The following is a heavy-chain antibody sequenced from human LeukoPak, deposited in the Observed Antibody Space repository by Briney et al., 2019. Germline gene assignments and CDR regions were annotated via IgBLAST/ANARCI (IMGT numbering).Heavy chain of an antibody. J-gene: IGHJ4*02. V-gene: IGHV4-34*01. CDR2: INHSGST. Sequence: PSETLSLTCAVYGGSFSGYYWSWIRQPPGKGLEWIGEINHSGSTNYNPSLKSRVTISVDTSKNQLSLKLSSVTAADTAVYYCARGVLVVPAAIGYFDYWGQGTLVTVSS. D-gene: IGHD2-2*02. CDR3: ARGVLVVPAAIGYFDY. CDR1: GGSFSGYY.